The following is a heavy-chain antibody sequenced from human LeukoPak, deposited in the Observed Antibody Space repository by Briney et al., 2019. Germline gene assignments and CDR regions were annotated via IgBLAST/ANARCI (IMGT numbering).Heavy chain of an antibody. D-gene: IGHD2-2*01. CDR3: ASDDIVVVPAATPPYYYYYGMDV. V-gene: IGHV1-69*04. Sequence: SVEVSCKASGGTFSSYAISWVRQAPGQGLEWMGRIIPTLGIANYAQKFQGRVTITADKSTSTAYMELSSLRSEDTAVYYCASDDIVVVPAATPPYYYYYGMDVWGQGTTVTVSS. CDR1: GGTFSSYA. J-gene: IGHJ6*02. CDR2: IIPTLGIA.